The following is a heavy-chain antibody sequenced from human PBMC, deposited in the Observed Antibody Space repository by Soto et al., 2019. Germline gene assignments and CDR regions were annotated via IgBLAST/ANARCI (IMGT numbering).Heavy chain of an antibody. Sequence: PGGSLRLSCAASGFTFSSYGIHWVRQAPGKGLEWVAVISYDGSNKYYADSVKGRFTISRDNSKNTLYLQMNSLRAEDTAVYYCAKDASYYDSSGYYTRHYYYYGMDVWGQGTTVTVSS. CDR3: AKDASYYDSSGYYTRHYYYYGMDV. J-gene: IGHJ6*02. CDR1: GFTFSSYG. CDR2: ISYDGSNK. V-gene: IGHV3-30*18. D-gene: IGHD3-22*01.